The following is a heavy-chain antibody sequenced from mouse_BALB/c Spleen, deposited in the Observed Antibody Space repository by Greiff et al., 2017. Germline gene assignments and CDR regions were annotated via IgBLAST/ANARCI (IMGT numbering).Heavy chain of an antibody. Sequence: VHVKQSGPELVKPGASVKMSCKASGYTFTSYVMHWVKQKPGQGLEWIGYINPYNDGTKYNEKFKGKATLTSDKSSSTAYMELSSLTSEDSAVYYCARYYYGSSYAMDYWGQGTSVTVSS. J-gene: IGHJ4*01. D-gene: IGHD1-1*01. CDR2: INPYNDGT. V-gene: IGHV1-14*01. CDR1: GYTFTSYV. CDR3: ARYYYGSSYAMDY.